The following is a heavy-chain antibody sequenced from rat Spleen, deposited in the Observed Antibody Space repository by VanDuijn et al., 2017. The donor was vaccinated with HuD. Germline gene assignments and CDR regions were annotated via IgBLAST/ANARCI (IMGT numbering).Heavy chain of an antibody. J-gene: IGHJ3*01. CDR2: ISPGGGST. CDR3: VRQDTSGYSNWFTY. CDR1: GFTFSNYD. Sequence: EVQLVESGGDLVQPGRSLKLSCAASGFTFSNYDMAWVRQDSTKGLGGVASISPGGGSTYYRDSVKGRFTVSRDNAKSTLYLQMDSLRSEDTATFYCVRQDTSGYSNWFTYWGQGTLVTVSS. V-gene: IGHV5-25*01. D-gene: IGHD4-3*01.